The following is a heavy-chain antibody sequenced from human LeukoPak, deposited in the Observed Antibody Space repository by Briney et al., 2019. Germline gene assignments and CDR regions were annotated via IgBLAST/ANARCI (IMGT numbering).Heavy chain of an antibody. Sequence: SETLSLTCTVSGGSISSYYWSWIRQPPGKGLEWIGYIYYSGSTNYNPSLKSRVTISVDTSKNQFSLKLSSVTAADTAVYYCAREVVAATLVWFDPWGQGTLVTVPS. V-gene: IGHV4-59*01. CDR2: IYYSGST. CDR3: AREVVAATLVWFDP. CDR1: GGSISSYY. J-gene: IGHJ5*02. D-gene: IGHD2-15*01.